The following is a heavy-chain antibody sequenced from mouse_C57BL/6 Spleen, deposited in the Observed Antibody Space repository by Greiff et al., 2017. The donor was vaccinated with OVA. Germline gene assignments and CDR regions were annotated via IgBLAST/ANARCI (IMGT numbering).Heavy chain of an antibody. Sequence: ESGPGLVKPSQSLSLTCSVTGYSITSGYYWNWIRQFPGNKLEWMGYISYDGSNNYNPSLKNRISITRDTSKNQFFLKLNSVTTEDTATYYCAKRGYGSFAYWGQGLWSLSLQ. CDR2: ISYDGSN. J-gene: IGHJ3*01. CDR3: AKRGYGSFAY. D-gene: IGHD1-1*02. V-gene: IGHV3-6*01. CDR1: GYSITSGYY.